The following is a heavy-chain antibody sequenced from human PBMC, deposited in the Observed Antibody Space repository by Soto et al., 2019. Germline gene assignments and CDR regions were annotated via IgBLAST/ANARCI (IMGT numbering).Heavy chain of an antibody. D-gene: IGHD2-8*01. V-gene: IGHV3-74*01. CDR2: ISSEGTTT. CDR3: AIQDCTNDVCLEAAVTVGGAREY. J-gene: IGHJ1*01. CDR1: GLTFSKYW. Sequence: EVQLVESGGGLVQPGKALRLSCAASGLTFSKYWMHWVRQAPGKGPVWVSYISSEGTTTDYADSVKGRFTISRDNAKNTLYLQMDSLRVEDTAVYYCAIQDCTNDVCLEAAVTVGGAREYWGQGAQVTVSS.